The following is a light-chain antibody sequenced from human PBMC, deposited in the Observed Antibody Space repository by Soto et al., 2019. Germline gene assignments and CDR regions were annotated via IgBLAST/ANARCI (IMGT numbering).Light chain of an antibody. CDR3: QQYNNGWT. V-gene: IGKV3-15*01. CDR1: QSDSSN. J-gene: IGKJ1*01. Sequence: EIVMTQSPATLSVSPGERATLSCRASQSDSSNLAWYQQKPGQAPRLLIYGASTRATGIPARFSGSGSGTEFTLTISSLQSEDFAVYYCQQYNNGWTFGQGTKVEIK. CDR2: GAS.